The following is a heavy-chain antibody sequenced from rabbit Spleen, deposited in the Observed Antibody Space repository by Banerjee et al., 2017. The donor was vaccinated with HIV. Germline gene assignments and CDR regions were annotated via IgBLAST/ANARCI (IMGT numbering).Heavy chain of an antibody. CDR1: GVSFSANSY. Sequence: QEQLVESGGGLVKPGASLTLTCIASGVSFSANSYICWVRQAPGKGLEWIVCIDAGSSGSTYLAWLAKGRSTTSKTAPTTVNLQMTSLTAADTATYFCARDSSSSFSSYGMDLWGPGTLVTVS. J-gene: IGHJ6*01. V-gene: IGHV1S45*01. D-gene: IGHD1-1*01. CDR3: ARDSSSSFSSYGMDL. CDR2: IDAGSSGST.